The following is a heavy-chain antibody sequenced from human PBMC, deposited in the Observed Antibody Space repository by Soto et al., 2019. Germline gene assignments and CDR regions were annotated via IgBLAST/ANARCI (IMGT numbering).Heavy chain of an antibody. D-gene: IGHD1-26*01. J-gene: IGHJ5*02. V-gene: IGHV4-30-4*01. Sequence: PSETLSLTCTVSGGSISSGDYYWSWIRQPPGKGLEWIGYIYYSGSTYYNPSLKSRVTISVDTSKNQFSLKLSSVTAADTAVYYCARGEWELRSVDNWFDPWGQGTLVTVSS. CDR1: GGSISSGDYY. CDR3: ARGEWELRSVDNWFDP. CDR2: IYYSGST.